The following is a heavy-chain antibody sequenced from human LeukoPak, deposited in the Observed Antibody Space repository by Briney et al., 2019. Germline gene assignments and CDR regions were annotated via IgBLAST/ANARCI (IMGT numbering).Heavy chain of an antibody. D-gene: IGHD3-22*01. CDR1: GFTFSTYA. J-gene: IGHJ4*02. V-gene: IGHV3-23*01. Sequence: GGSLKLSCAASGFTFSTYAMSWVRQAPGKGLEWVSSISNSGGTTYYADSVKGRFTISRDNSRNTLVLQMNSLRAEDTAVYYCTTYYYDSSGYYYPYYFDYWGQGTLVTVSS. CDR2: ISNSGGTT. CDR3: TTYYYDSSGYYYPYYFDY.